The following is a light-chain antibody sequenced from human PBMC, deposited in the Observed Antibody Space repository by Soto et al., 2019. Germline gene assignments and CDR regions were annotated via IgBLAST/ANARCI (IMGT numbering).Light chain of an antibody. CDR3: QQYNSYWT. Sequence: DIQMTQSPSTLSASVGDRVTITCRASQSISSWLAWYQQKPGKAPKLLIYDASSLESGVPSRFSGSGYGTEFTLTISSLQPDDFATYYCQQYNSYWTFGKGTKVDI. V-gene: IGKV1-5*01. CDR1: QSISSW. J-gene: IGKJ1*01. CDR2: DAS.